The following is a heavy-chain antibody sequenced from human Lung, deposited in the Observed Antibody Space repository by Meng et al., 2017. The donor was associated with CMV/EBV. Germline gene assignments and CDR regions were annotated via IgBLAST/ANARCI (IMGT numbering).Heavy chain of an antibody. CDR3: VRSFAPYTSSWYGV. Sequence: GGSLRLXCVASGSTFRSYAMHWVRQAPGKGLEWVAFISYGGGKKYYADSVKGRFTISRDNSNNTLYLQMSSLRADDTAVYYCVRSFAPYTSSWYGVWGQGTLVTVSS. J-gene: IGHJ4*02. CDR2: ISYGGGKK. D-gene: IGHD6-13*01. V-gene: IGHV3-30-3*01. CDR1: GSTFRSYA.